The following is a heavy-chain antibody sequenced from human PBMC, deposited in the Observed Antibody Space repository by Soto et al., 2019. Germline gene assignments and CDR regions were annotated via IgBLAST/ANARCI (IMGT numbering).Heavy chain of an antibody. Sequence: QVQLVQSGAEVKKPGSSVKVSCRASGGTFSNYAISWVRQAPGQGLEWMGGIIPMFGSANYAEKFQGRVTITADESTSTAYMELSSLRSEDTAVYYCARGGDIVLVPTDISWFDPWGLGTLVTVSS. J-gene: IGHJ5*02. V-gene: IGHV1-69*12. CDR3: ARGGDIVLVPTDISWFDP. CDR1: GGTFSNYA. D-gene: IGHD2-2*01. CDR2: IIPMFGSA.